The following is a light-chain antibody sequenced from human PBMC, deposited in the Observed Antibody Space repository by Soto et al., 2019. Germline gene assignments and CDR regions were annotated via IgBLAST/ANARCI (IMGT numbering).Light chain of an antibody. Sequence: EILLTQSPGTLSLSPGERATLSCRASQSVSSSYLAWYQQRPGQAPRLLIYGASSRATGIPDRFSGSGSGTDFTLTISRLEAEYFAVDYCQQYGSSPWTFGQGTKLEIK. J-gene: IGKJ1*01. CDR2: GAS. CDR1: QSVSSSY. CDR3: QQYGSSPWT. V-gene: IGKV3-20*01.